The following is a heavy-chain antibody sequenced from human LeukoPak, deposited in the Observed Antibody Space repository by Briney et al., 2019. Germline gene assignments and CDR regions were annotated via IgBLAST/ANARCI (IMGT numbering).Heavy chain of an antibody. D-gene: IGHD4-17*01. CDR2: INAYDGDT. CDR1: GFTFTNFR. CDR3: AREATVYGDYDAFDI. Sequence: ASVKVSCKTSGFTFTNFRINWVRLAPGHGLEWMGWINAYDGDTTYAQKFQERVTMTIDTSTNTVYMEMRRLRSDDTGVYYCAREATVYGDYDAFDIWGQGTLLTVSP. V-gene: IGHV1-18*01. J-gene: IGHJ3*02.